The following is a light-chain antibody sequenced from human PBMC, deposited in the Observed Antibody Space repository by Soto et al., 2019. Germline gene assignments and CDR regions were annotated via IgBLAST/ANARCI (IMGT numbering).Light chain of an antibody. CDR3: QQRSSSIT. J-gene: IGKJ5*01. Sequence: EIVLTQSPVTLSLSPGERATLSCRASQSVSSSLAWYQQKPGLAPRLLIYDASNTATGIPARFSGSGSGTDFTLTISSLEPEDFAIYYCQQRSSSITFGQGTRLETK. CDR2: DAS. CDR1: QSVSSS. V-gene: IGKV3-11*01.